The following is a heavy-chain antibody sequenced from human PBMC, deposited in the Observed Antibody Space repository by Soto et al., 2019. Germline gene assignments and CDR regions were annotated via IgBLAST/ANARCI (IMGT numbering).Heavy chain of an antibody. Sequence: GQGREWMGWISAYNGNTNYAQKLQGRVTMTTDTSTSTAYMELRSLRSDDSAVYYCARTDSSGWYDFDYWGQRNLVSVSS. V-gene: IGHV1-18*01. J-gene: IGHJ4*02. D-gene: IGHD6-19*01. CDR3: ARTDSSGWYDFDY. CDR2: ISAYNGNT.